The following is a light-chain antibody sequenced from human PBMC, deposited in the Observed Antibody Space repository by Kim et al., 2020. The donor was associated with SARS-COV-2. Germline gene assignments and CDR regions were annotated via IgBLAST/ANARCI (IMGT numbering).Light chain of an antibody. CDR1: SNNVGYQG. J-gene: IGLJ3*02. CDR3: SAWDNSLNVWV. V-gene: IGLV10-54*01. Sequence: RQTATITCTGNSNNVGYQGAAWLQQHQGHPPKLLSSRNNNRPSGISERLSASRSGNTASLTITGLQPEDEADYYCSAWDNSLNVWVFGGGTQLTVL. CDR2: RNN.